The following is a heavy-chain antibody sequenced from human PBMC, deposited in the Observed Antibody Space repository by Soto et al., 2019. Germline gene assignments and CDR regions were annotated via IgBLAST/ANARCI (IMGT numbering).Heavy chain of an antibody. V-gene: IGHV1-18*01. CDR1: GYTFTRYG. J-gene: IGHJ4*02. CDR3: ARDDFWSGYFPLGDY. CDR2: ISAYNGNT. D-gene: IGHD3-3*01. Sequence: ASVKVSCKASGYTFTRYGISWVRQAPGQGLEWMGWISAYNGNTNYAQKLQGRVTMTTDTSTSTAYMELRSLRSDDTAVYYCARDDFWSGYFPLGDYWGQGTLVTVSS.